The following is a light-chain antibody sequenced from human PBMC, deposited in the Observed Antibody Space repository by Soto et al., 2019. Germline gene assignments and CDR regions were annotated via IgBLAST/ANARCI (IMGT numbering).Light chain of an antibody. CDR2: DAS. CDR3: QQYGDLWT. V-gene: IGKV1-5*01. CDR1: QSVSGW. Sequence: DVQMTQSPSTLSASVGDRVTITCRASQSVSGWLAWYQQKPGKAPKLLIYDASSLESGVPLRFSGSGSGTEFSLIISSLQADDSATYYCQQYGDLWTFGQGTKVDIK. J-gene: IGKJ1*01.